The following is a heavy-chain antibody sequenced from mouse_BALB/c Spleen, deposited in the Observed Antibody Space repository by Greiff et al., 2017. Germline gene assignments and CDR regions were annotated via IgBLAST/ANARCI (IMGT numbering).Heavy chain of an antibody. D-gene: IGHD1-3*01. CDR3: TLRAMDY. J-gene: IGHJ4*01. Sequence: EVKVEESGGGLVQPGGSMKLSCVASGFTFSSYWMSWVRQSPEKGLEWVAEIRLKSDNYATHYAESVKGKFTISRDDSKSRLCLQMNSLRAEDTGIYYCTLRAMDYWGQGTSVTVSS. CDR2: IRLKSDNYAT. CDR1: GFTFSSYW. V-gene: IGHV6-6*02.